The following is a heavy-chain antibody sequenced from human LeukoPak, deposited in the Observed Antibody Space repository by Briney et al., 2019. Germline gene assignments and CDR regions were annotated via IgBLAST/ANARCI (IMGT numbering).Heavy chain of an antibody. CDR2: INTNTGNP. D-gene: IGHD3-10*01. CDR3: ARHEIWFGEGMDYMDV. CDR1: GYTFTSYA. Sequence: ASVKVSCKASGYTFTSYAMNWVRQAPGQGLEWMGRINTNTGNPTYAQGFTGRFVFSLDTSVSTAYLQISSLKAEDTAVYYCARHEIWFGEGMDYMDVWGKGTTVTVSS. J-gene: IGHJ6*03. V-gene: IGHV7-4-1*02.